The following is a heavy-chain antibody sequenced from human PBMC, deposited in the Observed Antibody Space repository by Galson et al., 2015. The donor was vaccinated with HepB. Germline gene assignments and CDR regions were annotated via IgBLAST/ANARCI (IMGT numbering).Heavy chain of an antibody. CDR2: ISAYNGNT. V-gene: IGHV1-18*04. D-gene: IGHD2-2*01. CDR1: GYTFTSFG. J-gene: IGHJ4*02. CDR3: ARGSCSSISCLDY. Sequence: SVKVSCKASGYTFTSFGLNWVRQAPGQGLEWMGWISAYNGNTNYIQKLQGRVTMTTDTSTSTAYMELRSLRSDDTAVYYCARGSCSSISCLDYWGQGTLVTVSS.